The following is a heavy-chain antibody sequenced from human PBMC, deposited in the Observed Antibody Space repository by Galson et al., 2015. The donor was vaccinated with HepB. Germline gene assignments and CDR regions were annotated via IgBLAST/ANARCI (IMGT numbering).Heavy chain of an antibody. Sequence: SVKVSCKASGYTFTSYHMHWVRQAPGQGLEWMGIINPSDGSTSYAQKFQGRVTMTRDTSTSTVYMELSSLRSEDTAVYYCVRDGVLRVGYYYYYYMDVWGRGTTVTVSS. CDR3: VRDGVLRVGYYYYYYMDV. CDR1: GYTFTSYH. J-gene: IGHJ6*03. CDR2: INPSDGST. D-gene: IGHD3-10*01. V-gene: IGHV1-46*03.